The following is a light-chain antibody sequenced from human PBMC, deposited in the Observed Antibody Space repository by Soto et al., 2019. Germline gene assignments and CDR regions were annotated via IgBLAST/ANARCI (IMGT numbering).Light chain of an antibody. CDR1: SSDVGGYTY. J-gene: IGLJ1*01. Sequence: QSALTQPASVSGSPRQSITISCTGASSDVGGYTYVSWYQQHPGKAPKLMIYEVNSRPSGVSNRFSGSKSGNTAALTISGLQAEDEADYYCSSYTSRSTLYVFGPGTKLTVL. CDR3: SSYTSRSTLYV. V-gene: IGLV2-14*01. CDR2: EVN.